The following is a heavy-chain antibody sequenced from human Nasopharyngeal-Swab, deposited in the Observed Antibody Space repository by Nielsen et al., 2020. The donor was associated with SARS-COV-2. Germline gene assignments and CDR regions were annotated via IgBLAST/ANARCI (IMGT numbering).Heavy chain of an antibody. J-gene: IGHJ5*02. Sequence: GESLKISCAASGFTFTSYWMSWVRQAPGKGLEWVANIKEDGSEKKYVDSVKGRFTISRDNAKNSLYLQMNSLRAEDTAVYYCAKDSGAGFCSGGTCFPTNHWGQGTLVTVSS. D-gene: IGHD2-15*01. CDR1: GFTFTSYW. V-gene: IGHV3-7*01. CDR2: IKEDGSEK. CDR3: AKDSGAGFCSGGTCFPTNH.